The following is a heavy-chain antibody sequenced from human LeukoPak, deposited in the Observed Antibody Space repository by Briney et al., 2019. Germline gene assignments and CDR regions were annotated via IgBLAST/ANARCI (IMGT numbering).Heavy chain of an antibody. CDR2: ISAYNGNT. CDR1: GYTFTSYG. D-gene: IGHD3-3*01. J-gene: IGHJ5*02. CDR3: AMGITIFGVGAFRVREYNWFDP. V-gene: IGHV1-18*01. Sequence: ASVKVSCKASGYTFTSYGISWVRQAPGQGLEWMGWISAYNGNTNYAQKLQGRVTMTTDTSTSTAYMELRSLRSDDTAVYYCAMGITIFGVGAFRVREYNWFDPWGQGTLVTVSS.